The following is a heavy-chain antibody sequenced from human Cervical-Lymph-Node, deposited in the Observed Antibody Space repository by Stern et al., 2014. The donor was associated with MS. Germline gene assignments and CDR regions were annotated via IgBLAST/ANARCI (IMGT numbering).Heavy chain of an antibody. J-gene: IGHJ4*02. CDR3: ARSNWDDAPNFEF. Sequence: QVQLVQSGPGLVEPSETLSLTCTVSGGSISGYYWTWIRQPPGKGLEWIGYIYYSGSTRYNPSLKSRVSTSLDTSKNQFSLKLTSVTAADTAVYYCARSNWDDAPNFEFWGQGTLVTGSS. CDR2: IYYSGST. V-gene: IGHV4-59*01. D-gene: IGHD1-1*01. CDR1: GGSISGYY.